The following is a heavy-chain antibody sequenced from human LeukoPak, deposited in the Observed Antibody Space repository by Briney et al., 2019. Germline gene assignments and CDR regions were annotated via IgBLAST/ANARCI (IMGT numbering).Heavy chain of an antibody. CDR2: ISGSGGST. D-gene: IGHD3-22*01. CDR1: GFTFRSYA. J-gene: IGHJ4*02. Sequence: GGSLRLSCAASGFTFRSYAMSWVRQAPGKGLEWVSAISGSGGSTYYADSVKGRFTISRDNSKITLYLKMNSLRAEDTGVYCCAKDSGYYEMDYWGQGTLVTVSS. CDR3: AKDSGYYEMDY. V-gene: IGHV3-23*01.